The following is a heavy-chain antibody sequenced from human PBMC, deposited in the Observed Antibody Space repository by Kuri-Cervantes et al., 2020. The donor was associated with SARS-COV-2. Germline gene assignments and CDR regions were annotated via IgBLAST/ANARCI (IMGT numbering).Heavy chain of an antibody. CDR1: GYSISSGYY. CDR3: ARVGSALRRDFDY. CDR2: IYYSGST. J-gene: IGHJ4*02. Sequence: ESLKISCTVSGYSISSGYYWVCIRQPPGKGLEWIGSIYYSGSTYYNPSLKSRVTISVDTSKNQFSLKLSSVTAADTAVYYCARVGSALRRDFDYWGQGTLVTVSS. V-gene: IGHV4-38-2*02. D-gene: IGHD6-25*01.